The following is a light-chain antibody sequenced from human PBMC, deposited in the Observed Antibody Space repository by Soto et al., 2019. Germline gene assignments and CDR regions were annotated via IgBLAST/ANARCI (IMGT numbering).Light chain of an antibody. J-gene: IGKJ1*01. CDR2: AAS. V-gene: IGKV1-39*01. CDR3: QQSYSTPWT. CDR1: QSISSY. Sequence: DIHVTQTPSSLSSSVGDRFTITCRASQSISSYLNWYQQKPGKAPKLLIYAASSLQSGVPSRFSGSGSGTDFTLTISSLQPEDFATYYCQQSYSTPWTFGQGTKVDIK.